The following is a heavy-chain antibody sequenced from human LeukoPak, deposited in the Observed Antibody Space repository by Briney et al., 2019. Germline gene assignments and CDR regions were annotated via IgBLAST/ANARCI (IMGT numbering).Heavy chain of an antibody. CDR2: ISDIASI. J-gene: IGHJ4*02. V-gene: IGHV4-59*08. CDR3: AGHHPRNTVDF. D-gene: IGHD4-11*01. CDR1: GGAISSDY. Sequence: SETLSLTCTVSGGAISSDYWSWSRQPPGEGLEWIAYISDIASINYNPSLKSRVTISLDTSKNQFSLKLSSVTAADTAVYYCAGHHPRNTVDFWGQGTLVTVSS.